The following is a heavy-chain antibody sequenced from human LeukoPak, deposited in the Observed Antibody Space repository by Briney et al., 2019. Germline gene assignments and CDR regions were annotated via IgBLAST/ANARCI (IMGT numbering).Heavy chain of an antibody. D-gene: IGHD2/OR15-2a*01. CDR2: ISGSGGNT. Sequence: GGSLRLSCAASGFTFSSYAMSWVRQAPGKGLEWVSAISGSGGNTYYADSVKGRFTISRDNAKNSLYLQMNSLRAEDTAVYYCARDFSPPDYWGQGTLVTVSS. V-gene: IGHV3-23*01. J-gene: IGHJ4*02. CDR3: ARDFSPPDY. CDR1: GFTFSSYA.